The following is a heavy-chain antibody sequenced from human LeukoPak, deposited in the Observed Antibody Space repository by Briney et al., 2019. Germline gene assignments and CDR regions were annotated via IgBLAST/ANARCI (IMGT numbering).Heavy chain of an antibody. CDR3: ARGRRGYCTNGVCYLDY. CDR1: GDSINNYY. CDR2: IYYSGST. V-gene: IGHV4-59*01. D-gene: IGHD2-8*01. J-gene: IGHJ4*02. Sequence: EASETLSLTCTVSGDSINNYYWSWIRQPPGKGLEWIGYIYYSGSTNYNPSLKSRVTISVDTSKNQFSLKLSSVTAADTAVYYCARGRRGYCTNGVCYLDYWGQGTLVTVSS.